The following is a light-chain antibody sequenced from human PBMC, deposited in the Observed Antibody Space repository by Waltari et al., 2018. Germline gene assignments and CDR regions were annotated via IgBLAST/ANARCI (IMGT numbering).Light chain of an antibody. CDR1: RSDVGGYNR. CDR3: SSYTSSSTLV. Sequence: QSALTQPPPVSGSPGQSVTISCTGTRSDVGGYNRVTWDQQPPGTAPKLVIYEVSDRPSGVPDRFSGSKSDNTASLTISGLQAGDEADYYCSSYTSSSTLVFGGGTKLTVL. CDR2: EVS. J-gene: IGLJ2*01. V-gene: IGLV2-18*02.